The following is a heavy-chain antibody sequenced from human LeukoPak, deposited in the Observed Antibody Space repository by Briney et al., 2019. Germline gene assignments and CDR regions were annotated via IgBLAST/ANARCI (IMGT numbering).Heavy chain of an antibody. CDR2: ISWNSGSI. Sequence: GRSLRLSCAASGFTFDDHAMHWVRQAPGKGLEWVSGISWNSGSIGYADSVKGRFTISRDNAKNSLYLQMNSLRAEDTALYYCAKSGFGYYYYGMDVWGQGTTVTVSS. CDR3: AKSGFGYYYYGMDV. V-gene: IGHV3-9*01. CDR1: GFTFDDHA. D-gene: IGHD6-25*01. J-gene: IGHJ6*02.